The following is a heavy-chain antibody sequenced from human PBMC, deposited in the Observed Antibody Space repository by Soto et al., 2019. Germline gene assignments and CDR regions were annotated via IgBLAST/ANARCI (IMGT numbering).Heavy chain of an antibody. Sequence: SETLSLTCTLSGDSISSYYWTWIRQPPGKGLEWIGYGHYSGSSKYNPSLKSRVSISVDTSKNQFSLKLSSLTAADTAFYSCSRDLGSVLSDWGQGTLVPVSS. V-gene: IGHV4-59*01. CDR3: SRDLGSVLSD. CDR1: GDSISSYY. D-gene: IGHD2-8*02. J-gene: IGHJ4*02. CDR2: GHYSGSS.